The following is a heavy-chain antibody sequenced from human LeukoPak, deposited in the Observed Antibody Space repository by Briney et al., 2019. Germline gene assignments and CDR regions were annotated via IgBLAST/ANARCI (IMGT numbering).Heavy chain of an antibody. D-gene: IGHD6-13*01. CDR2: ISGDDGST. CDR1: GFTFDDYA. Sequence: PGGSLRLSCAASGFTFDDYAMYWVRQAPGKGLEWVSLISGDDGSTYYADSVEGRFTISRDNSKNSLYLQMNSLRTEDTALYYCAKDIAAGTWESMDVWGQGTTATVSS. J-gene: IGHJ6*02. CDR3: AKDIAAGTWESMDV. V-gene: IGHV3-43*02.